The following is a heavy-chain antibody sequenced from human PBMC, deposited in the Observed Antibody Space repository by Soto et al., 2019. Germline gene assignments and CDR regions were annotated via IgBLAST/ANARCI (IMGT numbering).Heavy chain of an antibody. Sequence: GGSLRLSCAASGFTFSSYAMSWVRQAPGKGLEWVSAISGSGGSTYYADSVKGRFTISRDNSKNTLYLQMNSLRAEDTAVYYCAKGLQYYDFWSGYGDYYYYGMDVWGQGTTVTVSS. D-gene: IGHD3-3*01. J-gene: IGHJ6*02. V-gene: IGHV3-23*01. CDR3: AKGLQYYDFWSGYGDYYYYGMDV. CDR2: ISGSGGST. CDR1: GFTFSSYA.